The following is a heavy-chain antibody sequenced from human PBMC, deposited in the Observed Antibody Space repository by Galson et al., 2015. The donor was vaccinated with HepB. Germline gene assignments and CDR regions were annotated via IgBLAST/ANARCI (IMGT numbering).Heavy chain of an antibody. Sequence: SVKVSCKASGGTFRRYAINWVRQAPGQGLEWMGGIIPMFGTANYAQKFQERVTITRDMSTSTAYMELSSLRSEDTAVYYCAAELWFGELFDWGQGTLVTVSS. J-gene: IGHJ4*02. V-gene: IGHV1-69*05. CDR2: IIPMFGTA. CDR1: GGTFRRYA. CDR3: AAELWFGELFD. D-gene: IGHD3-10*01.